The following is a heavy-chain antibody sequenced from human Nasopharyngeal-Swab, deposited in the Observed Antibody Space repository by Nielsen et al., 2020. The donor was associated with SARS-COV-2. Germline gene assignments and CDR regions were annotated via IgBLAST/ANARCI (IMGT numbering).Heavy chain of an antibody. V-gene: IGHV3-49*01. CDR3: ARSVGSYYGQGAFDI. CDR1: GFTFGDYA. J-gene: IGHJ3*02. Sequence: GGSLRLSCTTSGFTFGDYAMSWFRQAPGKGLEWVGFIRSKTYGGAPEYAASVKGRFTISRDGAESIAYLQMNSLETEDTGVYYCARSVGSYYGQGAFDIWGQGTMVTVFS. CDR2: IRSKTYGGAP. D-gene: IGHD1-26*01.